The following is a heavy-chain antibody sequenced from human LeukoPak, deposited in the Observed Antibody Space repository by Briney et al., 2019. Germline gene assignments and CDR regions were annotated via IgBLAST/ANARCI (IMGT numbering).Heavy chain of an antibody. V-gene: IGHV3-30-3*01. Sequence: GGSLRLSCAASGFTFSSYAMHWVRQAPGKGLEWVAVISYDGSNKYYADSVKGRFTISRDNSKNTLYLQMNSLRAEDTAVYYCARKSIAHYGMDVWGQGTTVTVSS. CDR2: ISYDGSNK. CDR1: GFTFSSYA. D-gene: IGHD6-13*01. CDR3: ARKSIAHYGMDV. J-gene: IGHJ6*02.